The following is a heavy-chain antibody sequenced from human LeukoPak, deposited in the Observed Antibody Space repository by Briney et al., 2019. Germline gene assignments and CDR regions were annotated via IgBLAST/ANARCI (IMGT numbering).Heavy chain of an antibody. CDR1: GLTFSSYW. CDR2: IKQDGSEK. V-gene: IGHV3-7*01. CDR3: ARDYGYGDCFDY. Sequence: GGSLRLSCAASGLTFSSYWMSWVRQAPGKGLEWVANIKQDGSEKYYVDSVKGRFTISRDNAKNSLYLQMNSLRAEDTAVYYCARDYGYGDCFDYWGQGTLVTVSS. D-gene: IGHD4-17*01. J-gene: IGHJ4*02.